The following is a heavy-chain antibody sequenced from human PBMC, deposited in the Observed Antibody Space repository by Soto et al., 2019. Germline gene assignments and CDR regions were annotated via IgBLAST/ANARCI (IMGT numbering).Heavy chain of an antibody. D-gene: IGHD3-3*01. CDR3: AKAFADFWSGSPEYYYGMDV. J-gene: IGHJ6*02. V-gene: IGHV3-9*01. CDR2: IRWNSGSI. CDR1: GFTFDDYA. Sequence: SLRLSCAASGFTFDDYAMHWVRQAPGKGLEWVSGIRWNSGSIGYADSVKGRFTISRDNAKNSLYLQMNSLRAEDTALYYCAKAFADFWSGSPEYYYGMDVWGQGTTVTVSS.